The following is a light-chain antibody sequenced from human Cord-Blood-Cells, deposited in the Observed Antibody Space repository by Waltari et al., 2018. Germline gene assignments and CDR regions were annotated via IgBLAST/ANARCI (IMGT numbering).Light chain of an antibody. J-gene: IGLJ2*01. CDR3: QAWDSSTVV. V-gene: IGLV3-1*01. CDR2: QDS. Sequence: SYELTQPPPVPVSPGRTASITCSGDKLGDKYACWYQQKPGQSPVLVIYQDSKRPSGIPERFSGSNSGNTATLTISGTQAMDEADYYCQAWDSSTVVFGGGTKLTVL. CDR1: KLGDKY.